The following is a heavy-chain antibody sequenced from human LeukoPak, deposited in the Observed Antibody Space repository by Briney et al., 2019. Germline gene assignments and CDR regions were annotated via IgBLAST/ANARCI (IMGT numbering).Heavy chain of an antibody. Sequence: GRSLRLSCAASGFTFSSYAMHWVRQAPGKGLEWVAVISYDGSNKYYADSVKGRFTISRDNSKNTLYLQMNSLRAEDTAVYYCAKCGKEADSSEFIDYWGQGTLVTVSS. CDR2: ISYDGSNK. CDR3: AKCGKEADSSEFIDY. V-gene: IGHV3-30-3*02. CDR1: GFTFSSYA. J-gene: IGHJ4*02. D-gene: IGHD3-22*01.